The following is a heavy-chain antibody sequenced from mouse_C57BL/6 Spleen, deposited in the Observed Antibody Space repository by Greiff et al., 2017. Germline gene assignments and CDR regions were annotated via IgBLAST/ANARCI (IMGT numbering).Heavy chain of an antibody. CDR1: GYAFSSSW. CDR2: IYPGDGDT. CDR3: AREAAHDY. V-gene: IGHV1-82*01. D-gene: IGHD3-2*02. Sequence: QVQLQQSGPELVKPGASVKISCKASGYAFSSSWMTWVKQRPGKGLEWIGRIYPGDGDTNYNGKFKGKATLTADKSSSTAYMQLSSLTSEDSAVYCSAREAAHDYWGQGTTLTVSS. J-gene: IGHJ2*01.